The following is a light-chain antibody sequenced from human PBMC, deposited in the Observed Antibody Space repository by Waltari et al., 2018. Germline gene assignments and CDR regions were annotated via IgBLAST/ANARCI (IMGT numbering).Light chain of an antibody. Sequence: SSELTQDPAVSVALGQTVRITCQGDSLRSYYASWYQQKPGQAPVLVIYGKTNRPSGIPGRFSGSSSGNPASLTITGAQAEDEADYYCNSRDSSGNHRDVVFGGGTKLTVL. CDR2: GKT. CDR3: NSRDSSGNHRDVV. CDR1: SLRSYY. V-gene: IGLV3-19*01. J-gene: IGLJ2*01.